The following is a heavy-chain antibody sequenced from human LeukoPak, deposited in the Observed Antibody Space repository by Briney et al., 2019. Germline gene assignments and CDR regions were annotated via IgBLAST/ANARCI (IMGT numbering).Heavy chain of an antibody. J-gene: IGHJ6*02. Sequence: PGGSLRLSCAASGFAFSSYNMNWVRQAPGKGLEWISYIGSSGSTTHYADSVGGRFTISRDNAKNSLYLQMNSLRDGDTAVYFCARRPYSDTSGRLSDVWGQGTTVTVSS. D-gene: IGHD3-22*01. V-gene: IGHV3-48*02. CDR1: GFAFSSYN. CDR3: ARRPYSDTSGRLSDV. CDR2: IGSSGSTT.